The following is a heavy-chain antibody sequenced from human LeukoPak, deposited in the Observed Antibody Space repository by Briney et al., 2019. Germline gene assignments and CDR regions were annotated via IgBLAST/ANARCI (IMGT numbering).Heavy chain of an antibody. CDR1: GYSFTSYW. J-gene: IGHJ3*02. CDR3: ARPFYDTLTGYYRGLDAFDI. D-gene: IGHD3-9*01. CDR2: IYPGDSDT. V-gene: IGHV5-51*01. Sequence: GESLKISCKGSGYSFTSYWIGWVRQMPGKGLEWMGIIYPGDSDTRYSPSFQGQVTISADKSISTAYLQWSSLKASDTAMYYCARPFYDTLTGYYRGLDAFDIWGQGTMVTVSS.